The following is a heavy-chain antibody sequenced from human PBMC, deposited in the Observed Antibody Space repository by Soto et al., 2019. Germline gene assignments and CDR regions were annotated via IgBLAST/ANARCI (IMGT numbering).Heavy chain of an antibody. J-gene: IGHJ6*03. V-gene: IGHV3-30-3*01. D-gene: IGHD3-9*01. CDR3: ARGRGYYDILTGSFYYYMDV. Sequence: PGGSLRLSCAASGFTFSSYAMHWVRQAPGKGLEWVAVISYDGSNKYYADSVKGRFTISRDNSKNTLYLQMNSLRSEDTAVYYCARGRGYYDILTGSFYYYMDVWGKGTTVTVSS. CDR1: GFTFSSYA. CDR2: ISYDGSNK.